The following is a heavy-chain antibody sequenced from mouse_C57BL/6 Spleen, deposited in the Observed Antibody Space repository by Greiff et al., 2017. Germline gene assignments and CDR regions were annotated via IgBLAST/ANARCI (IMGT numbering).Heavy chain of an antibody. J-gene: IGHJ4*01. Sequence: VKLMASGPELVKPGASVKISCKASGYAFSSSWMNWVKQRPGKGLEWIGRIYPGDGDTNYNGKFKGKATLTADKSSSTAYMQLSSLTSEDSAVYFCSRGVYYYGSSSGMDYWGQGTSVTVAS. D-gene: IGHD1-1*01. CDR3: SRGVYYYGSSSGMDY. CDR2: IYPGDGDT. V-gene: IGHV1-82*01. CDR1: GYAFSSSW.